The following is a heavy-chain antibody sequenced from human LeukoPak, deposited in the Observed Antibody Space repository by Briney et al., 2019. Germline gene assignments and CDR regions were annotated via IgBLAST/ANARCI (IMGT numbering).Heavy chain of an antibody. Sequence: PWGSLRLSCAASVFTFSTYWMHWVRQVPGKGLVWVSRISSDEISTAYADSVKRRFTPSRDNAKNTLYLQMNSMRADDTAVYYCARSREPGRDGDYWGQGTLVTVSS. CDR2: ISSDEIST. CDR3: ARSREPGRDGDY. D-gene: IGHD5-24*01. J-gene: IGHJ4*02. CDR1: VFTFSTYW. V-gene: IGHV3-74*01.